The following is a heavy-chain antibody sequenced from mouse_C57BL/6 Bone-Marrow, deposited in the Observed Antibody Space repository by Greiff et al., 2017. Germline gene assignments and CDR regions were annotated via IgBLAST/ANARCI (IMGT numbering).Heavy chain of an antibody. CDR1: GYSITSGYD. J-gene: IGHJ3*01. V-gene: IGHV3-1*01. CDR3: ARGDYDVPFAY. D-gene: IGHD2-4*01. Sequence: EVQLQQSGPGMVKPSQSLSLTCTVTGYSITSGYDWHWIRHFPGNKLEWMGYISYSGSTNYNPSLKSRISITHDTSKNHFFLKLNSVTTEDTATYYCARGDYDVPFAYWGPGTLVTVSA. CDR2: ISYSGST.